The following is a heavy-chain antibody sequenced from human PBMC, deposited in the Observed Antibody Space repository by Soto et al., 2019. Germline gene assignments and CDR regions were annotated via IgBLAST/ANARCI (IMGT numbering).Heavy chain of an antibody. V-gene: IGHV4-34*01. D-gene: IGHD6-13*01. CDR1: NGSLSGYY. CDR3: ARGGTGRFLPRQLFPYES. CDR2: ISHSGST. J-gene: IGHJ5*02. Sequence: QVQLQQWGAGLLKPSETLSLTCGVFNGSLSGYYWSWIRQTPGKGLEWIGQISHSGSTNYNASLKSRLTISIDTSKNQFSLKLSSATAADTAVYYCARGGTGRFLPRQLFPYESWGQGTRVTVSS.